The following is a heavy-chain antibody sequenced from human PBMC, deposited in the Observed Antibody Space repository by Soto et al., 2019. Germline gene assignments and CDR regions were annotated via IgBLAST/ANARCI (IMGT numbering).Heavy chain of an antibody. CDR2: IWYHGTTK. CDR3: ARDVDRTSHLNWFDP. J-gene: IGHJ5*02. D-gene: IGHD5-12*01. Sequence: PGGSLRLSCEVSGFSLSRYGMHWVRQAPGKGLEWVAVIWYHGTTKNYADSVKGRFTISRDISKNTVYLQMDSLKVEDTAVYYCARDVDRTSHLNWFDPWGQGVMVTVSS. CDR1: GFSLSRYG. V-gene: IGHV3-33*01.